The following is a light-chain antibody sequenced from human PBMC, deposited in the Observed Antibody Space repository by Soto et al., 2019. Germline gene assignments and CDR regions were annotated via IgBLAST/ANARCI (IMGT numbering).Light chain of an antibody. CDR1: QGISSY. Sequence: AIRMTQSPSSFSASTGGRVTITCRASQGISSYLAWYKQKPGKAPKLLIYAASTLQSGVPSRFSGSGSGTDFTLTFCCLQSEDFATYYCQQYYSYPRTFGQGTKVDIK. CDR3: QQYYSYPRT. V-gene: IGKV1-8*01. CDR2: AAS. J-gene: IGKJ1*01.